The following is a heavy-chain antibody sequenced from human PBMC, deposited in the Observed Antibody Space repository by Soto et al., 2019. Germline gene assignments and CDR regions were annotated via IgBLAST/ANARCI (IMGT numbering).Heavy chain of an antibody. V-gene: IGHV4-39*01. Sequence: SETLPLTCTVSVGSISSSSYYLGWIRQPPGKGLEWIGSIYSSWSTYYNPSLKSRVTISLETSKNQFSLKLSSVTAADTAVDYCASQLIWCGELYYYNYGLDVLGQGTTVTVSS. D-gene: IGHD3-10*01. CDR1: VGSISSSSYY. CDR2: IYSSWST. CDR3: ASQLIWCGELYYYNYGLDV. J-gene: IGHJ6*02.